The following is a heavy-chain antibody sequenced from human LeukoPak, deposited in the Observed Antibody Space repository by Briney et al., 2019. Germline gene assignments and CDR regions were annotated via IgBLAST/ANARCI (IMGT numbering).Heavy chain of an antibody. V-gene: IGHV4-59*01. J-gene: IGHJ5*02. CDR1: GRSISSYY. CDR3: AREAYYASGSYNWFDP. Sequence: PSETLSLTCTVSGRSISSYYWSWIRQPPGKGLEWIGYIYYSGSSNYNPSLKSRVTISVDTSKNQFSLKLSSVTAADTAVYYCAREAYYASGSYNWFDPWGQGTLVTVSS. CDR2: IYYSGSS. D-gene: IGHD3-10*01.